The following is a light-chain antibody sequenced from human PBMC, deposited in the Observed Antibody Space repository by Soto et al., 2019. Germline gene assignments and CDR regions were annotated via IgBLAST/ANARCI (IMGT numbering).Light chain of an antibody. CDR2: DAS. J-gene: IGKJ1*01. CDR3: LQDYNYPRT. CDR1: QSISSW. V-gene: IGKV1-5*01. Sequence: DIQMTQSPSTLSASVGDRVTITCRASQSISSWLAWYQQKLGRAPRLLIYDASSLESGVPSRFSGSGYGTEFTLTISSLQPDDFATYYCLQDYNYPRTFGQGTKVDIK.